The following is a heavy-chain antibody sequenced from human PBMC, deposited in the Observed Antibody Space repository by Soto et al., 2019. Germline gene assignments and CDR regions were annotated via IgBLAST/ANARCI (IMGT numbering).Heavy chain of an antibody. CDR2: IIPIFGTA. V-gene: IGHV1-69*13. D-gene: IGHD3-22*01. CDR1: GGTFSSYA. CDR3: ASPNYYDSSGLYYFDY. J-gene: IGHJ4*02. Sequence: SVKVSCKASGGTFSSYAISWVRQAPGQGLEWMGGIIPIFGTANYAQKFQGRVTITADESTSTAYMELSSLRSEDTAVYYCASPNYYDSSGLYYFDYWGQGTLVTVSS.